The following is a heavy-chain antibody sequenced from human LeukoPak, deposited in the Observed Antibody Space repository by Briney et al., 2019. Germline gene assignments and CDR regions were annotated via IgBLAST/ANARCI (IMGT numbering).Heavy chain of an antibody. CDR2: VFHSGNT. V-gene: IGHV4-34*12. CDR3: ASSDIVTGTTYYFDY. J-gene: IGHJ4*02. CDR1: GGSFSGYY. Sequence: SSETLSLTCAVYGGSFSGYYWSWLRQPPGKGLEWFGSVFHSGNTNYNPSLKSRVTISVDTSKNQFSLKLSSVTAADTAVYYCASSDIVTGTTYYFDYWGQGTLITVSS. D-gene: IGHD1-14*01.